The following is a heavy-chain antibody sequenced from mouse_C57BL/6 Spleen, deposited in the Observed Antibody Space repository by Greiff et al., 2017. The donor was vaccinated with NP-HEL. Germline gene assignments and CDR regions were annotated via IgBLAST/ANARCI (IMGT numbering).Heavy chain of an antibody. V-gene: IGHV1-20*01. CDR2: INPYNGDT. J-gene: IGHJ3*01. CDR1: GYSFTGYF. CDR3: ARSYDGYYRFAY. D-gene: IGHD2-3*01. Sequence: VQLQQSGPELVKPGDSVKISCKASGYSFTGYFMNWVMQSHGKSLEWIGRINPYNGDTFYNQKFKGKATLTVDKSSSTAHMELRSLTSEDSAVYYCARSYDGYYRFAYWGQGTLVTVSA.